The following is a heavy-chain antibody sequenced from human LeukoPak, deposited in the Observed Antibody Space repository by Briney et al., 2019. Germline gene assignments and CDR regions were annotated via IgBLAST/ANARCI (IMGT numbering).Heavy chain of an antibody. CDR1: GYTLTELS. Sequence: EASVKVSCKVSGYTLTELSMHWVRQAPGKGLEWMGGFDPEDGETIYARKFQGRVTMTEDTSTDTAYMELSSLRSEDTAVYYCASHYGSGSYYFPYWGQGTLVTVSS. CDR2: FDPEDGET. J-gene: IGHJ4*02. D-gene: IGHD3-10*01. CDR3: ASHYGSGSYYFPY. V-gene: IGHV1-24*01.